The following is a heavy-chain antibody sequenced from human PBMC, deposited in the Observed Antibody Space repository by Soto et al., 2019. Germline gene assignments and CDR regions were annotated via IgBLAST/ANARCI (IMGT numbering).Heavy chain of an antibody. CDR1: GDSFSNTNW. CDR2: VYHSGST. Sequence: SETLSLTCTVSGDSFSNTNWWSWVRQPPGQGLEWIGEVYHSGSTNYNPSLKGRVTLSLDKSKNQFSLKLYSVPAADTAVYYCAKTSLPRLRFLQTHWGQGTLVTVSS. CDR3: AKTSLPRLRFLQTH. J-gene: IGHJ4*02. V-gene: IGHV4-4*02. D-gene: IGHD3-3*01.